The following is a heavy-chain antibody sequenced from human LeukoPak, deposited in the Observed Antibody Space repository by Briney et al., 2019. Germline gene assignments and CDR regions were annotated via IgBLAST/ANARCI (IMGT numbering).Heavy chain of an antibody. CDR1: GYTFTDYY. V-gene: IGHV1-2*02. D-gene: IGHD1-26*01. CDR2: INPNSGGT. Sequence: ASVKVSCKASGYTFTDYYMHWVRQAPGQGLEWMGWINPNSGGTNYAQKFQGRVTMTRDTSISTAYMELSRLRSDDTAVYYCARDLLVPGSYFPHGAFDIWGQGTMVTVSS. J-gene: IGHJ3*02. CDR3: ARDLLVPGSYFPHGAFDI.